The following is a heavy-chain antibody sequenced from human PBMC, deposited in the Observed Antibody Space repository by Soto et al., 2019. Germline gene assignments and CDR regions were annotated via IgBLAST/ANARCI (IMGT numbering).Heavy chain of an antibody. Sequence: GGSLRLSCAASGFTFSSYGMHWVRQAPGKGLEWVAVIWFDGSNKYYADSVKGRFTISRDNSKNTLYMQMNSLRAEDTAVYYCARDPPAVGDIDFYYYYAMDVWGQGTTVTVSS. J-gene: IGHJ6*02. D-gene: IGHD6-13*01. CDR3: ARDPPAVGDIDFYYYYAMDV. CDR2: IWFDGSNK. V-gene: IGHV3-33*01. CDR1: GFTFSSYG.